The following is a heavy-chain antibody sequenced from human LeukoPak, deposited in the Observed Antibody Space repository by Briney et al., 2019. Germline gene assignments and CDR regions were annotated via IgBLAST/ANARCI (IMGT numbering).Heavy chain of an antibody. CDR2: IYYSGST. D-gene: IGHD6-19*01. CDR3: SRQGRYTSSGWYT. CDR1: SGSISSGVYY. Sequence: SETLSLTCPVSSGSISSGVYYWSWIRQHPGKGLEWIGYIYYSGSTYYNPSLKSRVTISVDTSKNQFSLKVSSVTAADTAVYYCSRQGRYTSSGWYTWGQGTLVTVSS. J-gene: IGHJ5*02. V-gene: IGHV4-31*08.